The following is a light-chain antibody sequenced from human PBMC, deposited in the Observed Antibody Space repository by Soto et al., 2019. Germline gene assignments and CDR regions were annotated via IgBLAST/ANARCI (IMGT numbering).Light chain of an antibody. CDR3: QQYDTYWT. V-gene: IGKV1-5*03. CDR1: QTISSW. Sequence: DIQMTQSPSTLSRSVGDRVTITCRASQTISSWLAWYQQKPGKAPNLLIYKASSLKSGVPSRFSGSGSGTEFTLTISSLQPDDFATYYCQQYDTYWTVGQGTKVDIK. J-gene: IGKJ1*01. CDR2: KAS.